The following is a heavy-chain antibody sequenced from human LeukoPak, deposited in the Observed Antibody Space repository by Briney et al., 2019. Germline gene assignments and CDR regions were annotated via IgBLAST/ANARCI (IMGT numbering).Heavy chain of an antibody. Sequence: GESLKISCKGSGYNFNTYWIGWVRQMPGKGLEWMGIIYPGDSDTGYSPSFQGQVTISVDKSINTAFLQWTSLQASDTAVYYCARMRRGFYQRTGPFDYWGQGTLVTVSS. CDR3: ARMRRGFYQRTGPFDY. J-gene: IGHJ4*02. CDR2: IYPGDSDT. CDR1: GYNFNTYW. V-gene: IGHV5-51*01. D-gene: IGHD3/OR15-3a*01.